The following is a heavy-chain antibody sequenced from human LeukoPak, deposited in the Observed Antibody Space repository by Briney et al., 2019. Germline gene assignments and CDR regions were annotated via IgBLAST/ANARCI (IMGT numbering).Heavy chain of an antibody. CDR2: IDPKVDNT. J-gene: IGHJ4*02. CDR3: AGRGEKFFSD. Sequence: ASVKVSCKAFGYRLIDYHMHWVRQAPGQGLEWMGKIDPKVDNTNYAQKFQDRVIMTRDTSTNTVFLEPSNLRSEDTAVYYCAGRGEKFFSDWGQGTLVTVSS. D-gene: IGHD3-16*01. V-gene: IGHV1-46*01. CDR1: GYRLIDYH.